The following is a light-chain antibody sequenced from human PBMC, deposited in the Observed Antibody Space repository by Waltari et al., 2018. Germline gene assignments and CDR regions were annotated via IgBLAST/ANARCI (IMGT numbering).Light chain of an antibody. J-gene: IGKJ4*01. CDR1: QSVNSN. Sequence: EIVMTQSPATLSVSPGERSTPSCRASQSVNSNLDWYQQEPGQAPRLLTYDASTRATGIPARFGGSGSGTEFTLTISSLQSEDFAVYYCHQFHNWPLTFGGGTKVEIK. CDR2: DAS. V-gene: IGKV3-15*01. CDR3: HQFHNWPLT.